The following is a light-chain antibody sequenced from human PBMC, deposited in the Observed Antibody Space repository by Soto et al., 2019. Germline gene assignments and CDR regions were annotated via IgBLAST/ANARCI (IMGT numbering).Light chain of an antibody. CDR1: SSDIGGYDF. V-gene: IGLV2-14*03. CDR2: GVT. J-gene: IGLJ1*01. CDR3: SSFTSTSPIAL. Sequence: QSALTQSASVSGSPGQSITISCTGTSSDIGGYDFVSWYQQYPGKAPQLLIYGVTYRPSGVSHRFSGSKSGNTASLTISGLQTEDEADYYCSSFTSTSPIALFGPGTKVTVL.